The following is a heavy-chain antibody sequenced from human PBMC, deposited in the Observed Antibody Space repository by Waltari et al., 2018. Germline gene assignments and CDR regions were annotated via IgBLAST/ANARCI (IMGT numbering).Heavy chain of an antibody. CDR3: ASSATYWGEFFEH. V-gene: IGHV1-2*02. CDR1: FTDYY. CDR2: INPKTGGT. D-gene: IGHD7-27*01. J-gene: IGHJ4*02. Sequence: FTDYYMHWVRQAPGQGLEWMGWINPKTGGTNYAQNFRGRVTMTRDTSSSTAFLEMTSLSFGETAVYYCASSATYWGEFFEHWGQGSLITVSS.